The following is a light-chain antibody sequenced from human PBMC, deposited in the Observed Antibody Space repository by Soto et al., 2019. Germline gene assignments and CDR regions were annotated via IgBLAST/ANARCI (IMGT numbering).Light chain of an antibody. Sequence: DVQMTQSPSTLAASVGDRVTITCRASENIKNWLAWYQQTPGKAPKVLISDASRLETGVPSRFSGSGYGTDFSRTITSLQTDDFGTYHCQQYDVHPKTFGQGTKVEVK. CDR3: QQYDVHPKT. J-gene: IGKJ1*01. CDR2: DAS. CDR1: ENIKNW. V-gene: IGKV1-5*01.